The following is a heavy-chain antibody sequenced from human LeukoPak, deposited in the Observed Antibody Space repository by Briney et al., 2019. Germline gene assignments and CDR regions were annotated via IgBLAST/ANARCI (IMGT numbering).Heavy chain of an antibody. V-gene: IGHV4-30-4*08. Sequence: SETLSLTCTVSGGSISSGDYYWSWIRQPPGEGLEWIGYIYYSGSTYYNPSLKSRVTISVDTSKYQFSLKLSSVTAADTAVYYCARETYYDSSGYYIIDYWGQGTLVTVSS. CDR1: GGSISSGDYY. CDR3: ARETYYDSSGYYIIDY. J-gene: IGHJ4*02. CDR2: IYYSGST. D-gene: IGHD3-22*01.